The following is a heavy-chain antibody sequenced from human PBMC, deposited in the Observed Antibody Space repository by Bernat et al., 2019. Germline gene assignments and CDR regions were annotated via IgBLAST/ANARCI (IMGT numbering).Heavy chain of an antibody. V-gene: IGHV3-74*01. CDR1: GFTFSSYW. Sequence: EVQLVESGGGLVQPGGSLRLSCAASGFTFSSYWMHWVRQAPGKGLVWVSRINSDGSSTSYADSVKGRVTISRDNAKNSLYLQMNSLRAEDTAVYYCARGKTIFALDYWGQGTLVTVSS. J-gene: IGHJ4*02. D-gene: IGHD3-3*01. CDR2: INSDGSST. CDR3: ARGKTIFALDY.